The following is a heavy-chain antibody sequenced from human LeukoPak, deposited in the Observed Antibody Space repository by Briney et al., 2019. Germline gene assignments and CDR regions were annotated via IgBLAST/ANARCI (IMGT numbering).Heavy chain of an antibody. J-gene: IGHJ4*02. CDR2: MYYSGNA. CDR3: ARGKYYFDY. CDR1: VDSISGNY. V-gene: IGHV4-59*01. Sequence: PSETLPLTCTVSVDSISGNYWSWIRHPPGEGLEWIGYMYYSGNANYNPSLKSRLTTSLDTSKNQFSLKLSSVTAADTAVYYCARGKYYFDYWGQGTLVTVSS.